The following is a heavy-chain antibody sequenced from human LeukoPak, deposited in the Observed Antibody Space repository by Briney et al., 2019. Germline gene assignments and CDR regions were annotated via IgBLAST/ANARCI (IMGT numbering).Heavy chain of an antibody. J-gene: IGHJ4*02. Sequence: SETLSLTCAVYGGSFSGYYWSWIRQPPGKGLEWIGEINHSGSTNYNPSLKSRVTISVDTSKNQFSLKLSSVTAADTAVYYCALLPYYDILTGSPPFDYWGQGTLVTVSS. CDR2: INHSGST. CDR1: GGSFSGYY. V-gene: IGHV4-34*01. CDR3: ALLPYYDILTGSPPFDY. D-gene: IGHD3-9*01.